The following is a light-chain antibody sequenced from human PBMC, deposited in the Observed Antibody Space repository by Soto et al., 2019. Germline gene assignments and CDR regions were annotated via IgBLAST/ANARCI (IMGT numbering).Light chain of an antibody. Sequence: DIQMTQSPSTLSASIGDRVTLTCRVSQSIRQWLAWYQQKPGKTPKLLIYETSTLESGVPSRVSGSGFGTEFTLTISSLQPDDFATYYCHQYYSYPWTFGQGTKVEF. CDR3: HQYYSYPWT. V-gene: IGKV1-5*03. J-gene: IGKJ1*01. CDR2: ETS. CDR1: QSIRQW.